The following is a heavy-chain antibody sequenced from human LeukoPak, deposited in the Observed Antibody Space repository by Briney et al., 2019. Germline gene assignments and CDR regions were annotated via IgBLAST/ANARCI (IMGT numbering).Heavy chain of an antibody. CDR2: IYYSGST. J-gene: IGHJ4*02. D-gene: IGHD6-13*01. CDR1: GGSISSYY. CDR3: ARNVLEVGSWYVYPHYFDY. Sequence: SETLSLTCTVSGGSISSYYWSWLRQPPGKGLEWIGSIYYSGSTYYNPSLKRRVTISGDTSKNLFSEKLISDTAGHAAVYYCARNVLEVGSWYVYPHYFDYWGQGTLVTVSS. V-gene: IGHV4-59*04.